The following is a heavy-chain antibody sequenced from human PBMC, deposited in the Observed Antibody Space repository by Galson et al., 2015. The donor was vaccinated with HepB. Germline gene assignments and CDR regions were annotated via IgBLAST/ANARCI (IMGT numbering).Heavy chain of an antibody. CDR3: AKGDNSCCFDS. CDR1: GFTFSNYA. J-gene: IGHJ4*02. CDR2: ISGSGTTT. V-gene: IGHV3-23*01. Sequence: SLRLSCAASGFTFSNYAMSWVRQTPGKGLEWVSDISGSGTTTYYADSVKGRVTISRDNSKNTLYLQMNNLRAEDTAVYYCAKGDNSCCFDSWGQGALITVSS. D-gene: IGHD2-21*01.